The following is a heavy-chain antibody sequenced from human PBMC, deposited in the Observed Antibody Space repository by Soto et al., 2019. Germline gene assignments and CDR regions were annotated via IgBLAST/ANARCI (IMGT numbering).Heavy chain of an antibody. V-gene: IGHV1-18*01. CDR1: GYSFNNYG. CDR2: ISVSNGKT. J-gene: IGHJ6*01. CDR3: ARDDRQWAGAEAVVTATRVYPGMHV. D-gene: IGHD2-21*02. Sequence: QVQLVQSGPEVKKPGASVKVSCKASGYSFNNYGLSWVRQAPGDGLEWMGWISVSNGKTHYAQKFQGRGTLTTDTSTSTAYMDLRSLRSDDTAVYYCARDDRQWAGAEAVVTATRVYPGMHVWGQGTTVTVSS.